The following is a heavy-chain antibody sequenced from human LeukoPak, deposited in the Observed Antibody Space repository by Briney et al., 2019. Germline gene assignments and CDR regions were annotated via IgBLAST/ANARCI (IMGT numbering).Heavy chain of an antibody. CDR1: GYTFTSNA. V-gene: IGHV1-3*04. Sequence: ASVKVSCKASGYTFTSNAMHWVRQAPGQRPEWMGWINTGNGNTKYSQKFQGRVTISRDTTANTAYMEVSSLRSEDTAVYYCARGAAEGLDRWGQGTLVTVSS. J-gene: IGHJ5*02. CDR2: INTGNGNT. CDR3: ARGAAEGLDR. D-gene: IGHD6-13*01.